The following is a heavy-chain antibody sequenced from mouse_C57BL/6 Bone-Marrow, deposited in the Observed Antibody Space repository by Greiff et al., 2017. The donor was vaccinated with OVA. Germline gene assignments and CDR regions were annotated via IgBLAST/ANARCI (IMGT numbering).Heavy chain of an antibody. Sequence: QVQLKESGPELVKPGASVKISCKASGYAFSSSWMNWVKQRPGKGLEWIGRIYPGDGDTNYNGKFKGKATLTADKSSSTAYMQLSSLTSEDSAVYFCARRGNLFDYWGQGTTLTVSS. CDR2: IYPGDGDT. J-gene: IGHJ2*01. D-gene: IGHD2-1*01. CDR3: ARRGNLFDY. V-gene: IGHV1-82*01. CDR1: GYAFSSSW.